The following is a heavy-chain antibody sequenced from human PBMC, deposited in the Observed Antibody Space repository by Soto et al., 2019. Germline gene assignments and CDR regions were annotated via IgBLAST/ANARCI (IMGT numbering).Heavy chain of an antibody. CDR3: ARGWRGYCSGGSCYGGYYYGMDV. CDR2: INHSGST. V-gene: IGHV4-34*01. Sequence: QVQLQQWGAGLLKPSETLSLTCAVYGGSFSGYYWSWIRQPPGKGLEWIGEINHSGSTNYNPSLTSRVTISVDTSKNQFSLKLSSVTAADTAVYYCARGWRGYCSGGSCYGGYYYGMDVWGQGTTVTVSS. D-gene: IGHD2-15*01. J-gene: IGHJ6*02. CDR1: GGSFSGYY.